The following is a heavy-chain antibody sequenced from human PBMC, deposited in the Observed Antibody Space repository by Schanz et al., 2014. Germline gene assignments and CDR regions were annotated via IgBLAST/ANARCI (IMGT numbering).Heavy chain of an antibody. D-gene: IGHD2-21*02. Sequence: DVHLLESGGGLVQPGGSLRLSCEASGFSFGNYGMSWVRQAPGKGLEWVSGFDAHDGRAYYADSAKGRFTISRDNSKSTLYVEMNSLRVEDTAVYFCAKDLGVDCGDGCFNWYFDLWGRGTLVTGSS. J-gene: IGHJ2*01. CDR2: FDAHDGRA. V-gene: IGHV3-23*01. CDR3: AKDLGVDCGDGCFNWYFDL. CDR1: GFSFGNYG.